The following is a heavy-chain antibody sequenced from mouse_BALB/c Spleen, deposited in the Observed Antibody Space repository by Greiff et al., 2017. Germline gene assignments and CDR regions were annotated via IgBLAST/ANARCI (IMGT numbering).Heavy chain of an antibody. V-gene: IGHV1-7*01. Sequence: QVQLQQSGAELAKPGASVKMSCKASGYTFTSYWMHWVKQRPGQGLEWIGYINPSTGYTEYNQKFKDKATLTADKSSSTAYMQLSSLTSEDSADYYGAREGDTTVVAKGYWGQGTTLTVSS. CDR1: GYTFTSYW. CDR2: INPSTGYT. CDR3: AREGDTTVVAKGY. D-gene: IGHD1-1*01. J-gene: IGHJ2*01.